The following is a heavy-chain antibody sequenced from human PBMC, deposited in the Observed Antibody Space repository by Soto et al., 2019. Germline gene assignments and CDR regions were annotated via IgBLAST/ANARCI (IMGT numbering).Heavy chain of an antibody. J-gene: IGHJ2*01. Sequence: EVHLLESGGGLVQPGGSLRLSCAASGFTFISYAMNWVRQAPGKGLQWVSAISGGGDATFYADSVKGRFTISRDYSRNRVTLQMNSLGADDTAVYYCARKVPGSTTRPDYWYFDLWGRGTLVTVSS. D-gene: IGHD3-10*01. CDR3: ARKVPGSTTRPDYWYFDL. CDR2: ISGGGDAT. CDR1: GFTFISYA. V-gene: IGHV3-23*01.